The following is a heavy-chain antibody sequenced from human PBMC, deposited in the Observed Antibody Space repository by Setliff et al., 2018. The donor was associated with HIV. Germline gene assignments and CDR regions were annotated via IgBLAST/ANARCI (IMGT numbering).Heavy chain of an antibody. CDR2: ININGKT. J-gene: IGHJ6*03. CDR3: ARERRWLEEYYFYMDV. Sequence: SETLSLTCNVSGDSIRSYYWSWIRQSAGQGLDWIGHININGKTSFDPSLKSRVTMSIDKSKSRFSLQVKSMTAADSAVYYCARERRWLEEYYFYMDVWGNGTTVTVSS. CDR1: GDSIRSYY. V-gene: IGHV4-4*07. D-gene: IGHD3-10*01.